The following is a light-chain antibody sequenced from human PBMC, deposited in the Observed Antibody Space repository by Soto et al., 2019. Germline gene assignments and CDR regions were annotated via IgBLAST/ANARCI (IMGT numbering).Light chain of an antibody. CDR2: DAS. CDR1: ESVSSH. V-gene: IGKV3-11*01. J-gene: IGKJ1*01. CDR3: QQYDYLVT. Sequence: EIVLTQSPATLSLSPGERATFSCRASESVSSHLAWYQQKRGQAPRLLIYDASSRASGIPARFSGSGSGTDFTLTISRLEPEDLAVYYCQQYDYLVTFGQGTKVDIK.